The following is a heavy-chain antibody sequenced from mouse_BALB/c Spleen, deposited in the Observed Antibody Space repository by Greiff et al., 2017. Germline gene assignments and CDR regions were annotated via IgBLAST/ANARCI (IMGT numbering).Heavy chain of an antibody. CDR3: ARRDYYGSSYGFAY. CDR2: ISSGGGST. V-gene: IGHV5-12-1*01. Sequence: EVKLVESGGGLVKPGGSLKLSCAASGFAFSSYDMSWVRQTPEKRLEWVAYISSGGGSTYYPDTVKGRFTISRDNAKNTLYLQMSSLKSEDTAMYYCARRDYYGSSYGFAYWGQGTLVTVSA. J-gene: IGHJ3*01. D-gene: IGHD1-1*01. CDR1: GFAFSSYD.